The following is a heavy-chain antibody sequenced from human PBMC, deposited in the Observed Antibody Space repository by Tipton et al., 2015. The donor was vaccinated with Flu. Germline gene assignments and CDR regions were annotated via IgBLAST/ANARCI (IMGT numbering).Heavy chain of an antibody. CDR3: AKATDRGAYCGGDCYNGADY. V-gene: IGHV3-9*01. D-gene: IGHD2-21*02. CDR2: INWNSGHT. CDR1: GFTFDDFA. Sequence: SLRLSCAASGFTFDDFAMHWVRQAPGKGLEWVASINWNSGHTGYTDSVKGRFTISRDNAKNSLFLQMNSLRAEDTALYYCAKATDRGAYCGGDCYNGADYWGQGTLVTVSS. J-gene: IGHJ4*02.